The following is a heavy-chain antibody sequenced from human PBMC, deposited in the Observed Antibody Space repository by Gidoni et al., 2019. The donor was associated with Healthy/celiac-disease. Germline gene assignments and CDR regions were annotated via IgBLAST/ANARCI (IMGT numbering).Heavy chain of an antibody. V-gene: IGHV3-43*01. CDR1: GLTFVDYT. J-gene: IGHJ4*02. D-gene: IGHD5-18*01. CDR2: NSCDGCIT. Sequence: EVKLVESGGDVVQPGGSLRLSCAAYGLTFVDYTMHWVRQAPGEGLEWVSLNSCDGCITYYADSVKDRFTISRDNSKNSLYLQMNRLRTEDTALYYCAKDRDVYSYALLYFDYWGQGTLVTFSS. CDR3: AKDRDVYSYALLYFDY.